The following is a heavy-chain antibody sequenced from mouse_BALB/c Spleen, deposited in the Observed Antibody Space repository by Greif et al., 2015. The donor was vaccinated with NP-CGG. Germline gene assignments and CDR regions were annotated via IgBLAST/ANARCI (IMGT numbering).Heavy chain of an antibody. J-gene: IGHJ3*01. V-gene: IGHV5-4*02. CDR2: ISDGGSYT. Sequence: EVQVVESGGGLVKPGGSLKLSCAASGFTFSDYCMYWVRQTPEKRLEWVATISDGGSYTYYPDSVKGRFTISRDNAKNNLYLQMSSLKSEDTAMYYCAREGTGAYWGQGTLVTVSA. CDR1: GFTFSDYC. CDR3: AREGTGAY. D-gene: IGHD3-3*01.